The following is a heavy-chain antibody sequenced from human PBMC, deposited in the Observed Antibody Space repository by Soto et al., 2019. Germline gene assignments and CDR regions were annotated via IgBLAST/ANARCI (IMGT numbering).Heavy chain of an antibody. CDR2: ISRDSRTI. CDR3: ARHDL. D-gene: IGHD3-16*01. V-gene: IGHV3-48*01. J-gene: IGHJ4*02. Sequence: EVQLVESGGDLVQPGGSLRLSCAASGFTLSSHSMNWVRQTPGKGLEWLSFISRDSRTIYYAGSVKGRFTISRDNAKNSMFLQMNSLRVEYTAVYYCARHDLWGQGTQVTVSS. CDR1: GFTLSSHS.